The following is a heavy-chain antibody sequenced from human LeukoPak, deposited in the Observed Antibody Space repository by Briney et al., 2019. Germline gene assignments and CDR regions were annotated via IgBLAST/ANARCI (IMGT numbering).Heavy chain of an antibody. CDR2: IYPRDGST. Sequence: ASVKVSCKASGYTFTNNYLHWMRQAPGQGLEWMGMIYPRDGSTSYAQNFQGRVTVTRDTSTTTVHMELRGLRSEDTAVYYCARDQEGFDYWGQGTVVTVSS. CDR1: GYTFTNNY. CDR3: ARDQEGFDY. J-gene: IGHJ4*02. V-gene: IGHV1-46*01.